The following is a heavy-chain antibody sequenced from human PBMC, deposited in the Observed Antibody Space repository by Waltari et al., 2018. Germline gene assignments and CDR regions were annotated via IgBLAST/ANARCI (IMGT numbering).Heavy chain of an antibody. J-gene: IGHJ4*02. CDR3: AKPFYNWDDPLHS. D-gene: IGHD1-20*01. CDR2: ITVSDDT. V-gene: IGHV3-23*04. CDR1: GNIVQTLA. Sequence: EGQFVESGGGLVQPGAVHNTPVGAAGNIVQTLAITWVRLAPGTGLDWVAAITVSDDTFYADSVMGRFTVSRDTSKNTVYLQMNGLRAEDTAIYYCAKPFYNWDDPLHSWGQGTLVAVSS.